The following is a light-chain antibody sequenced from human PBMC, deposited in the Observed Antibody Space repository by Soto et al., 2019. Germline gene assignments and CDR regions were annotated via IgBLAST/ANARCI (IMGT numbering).Light chain of an antibody. CDR2: GAS. Sequence: EIVMTQSPATLSVSPGERATLSCRASQSVSSNLAWYQRKPGQAPRLLIYGASTRATGIPARFSGSGSGTELTLTISSLQSEDFAVDYCQQYNNWPPWTVGQGTKVEIK. V-gene: IGKV3-15*01. CDR1: QSVSSN. J-gene: IGKJ1*01. CDR3: QQYNNWPPWT.